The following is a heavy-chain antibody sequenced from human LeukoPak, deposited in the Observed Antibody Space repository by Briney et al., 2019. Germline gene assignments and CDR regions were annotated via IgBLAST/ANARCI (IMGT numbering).Heavy chain of an antibody. J-gene: IGHJ4*02. CDR2: ISPIFGTA. V-gene: IGHV1-69*05. D-gene: IGHD6-19*01. Sequence: GASVKVSCKASGGTFSSYAISWVRQAPGQGLEWMGRISPIFGTANYAQKFQGRVTITTDESTSTAYMELSSLRSEDTAVYYCARDGIAVAGPSVYFDYWGQGTLVTVSS. CDR3: ARDGIAVAGPSVYFDY. CDR1: GGTFSSYA.